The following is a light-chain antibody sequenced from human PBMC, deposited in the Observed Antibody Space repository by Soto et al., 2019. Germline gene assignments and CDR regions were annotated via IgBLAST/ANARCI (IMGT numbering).Light chain of an antibody. Sequence: DIQWTQSPSFLSASVGGRVTITCRESQGICNDLAWYQQKLGKLPNFXIYGASTMQSGVPSLFSGSGSGTDFTLTISSLQPDDIATYYCQNHNSAPLTFGGGTKVDIK. CDR3: QNHNSAPLT. J-gene: IGKJ4*01. CDR2: GAS. CDR1: QGICND. V-gene: IGKV1-27*01.